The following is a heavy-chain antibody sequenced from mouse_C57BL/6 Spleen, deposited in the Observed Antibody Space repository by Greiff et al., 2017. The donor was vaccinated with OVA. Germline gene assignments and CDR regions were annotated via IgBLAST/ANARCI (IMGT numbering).Heavy chain of an antibody. V-gene: IGHV5-9*01. J-gene: IGHJ4*01. D-gene: IGHD6-5*01. CDR3: ARAYKDAMDY. CDR2: ISGGGGNT. Sequence: EVKLVESGGGLVQPGGSLKLTCAASGFTFSSYTMSWVRQTPEKRLEWVATISGGGGNTYYPDSVKGRFTISRDNSKNTLYLQMSSLRSEDTALYYCARAYKDAMDYWGQGTSVTVSS. CDR1: GFTFSSYT.